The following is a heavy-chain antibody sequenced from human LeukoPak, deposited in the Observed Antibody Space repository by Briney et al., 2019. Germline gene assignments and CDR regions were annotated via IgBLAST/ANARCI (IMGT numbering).Heavy chain of an antibody. CDR2: INPSGDST. V-gene: IGHV1-46*01. Sequence: ASVKVSCKTSGYTFTSYHMHWVRQAPGQGLEWMGIINPSGDSTSYAQKFQGRVTMTRDTSTSTVYMELSRLRSDDTAVYYCAPGGEVGATLNWFDPWGQGTLVTVSS. CDR3: APGGEVGATLNWFDP. D-gene: IGHD1-26*01. CDR1: GYTFTSYH. J-gene: IGHJ5*02.